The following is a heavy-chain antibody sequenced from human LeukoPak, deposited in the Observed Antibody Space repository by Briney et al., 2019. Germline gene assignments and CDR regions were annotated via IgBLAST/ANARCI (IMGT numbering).Heavy chain of an antibody. V-gene: IGHV4-59*01. CDR2: IYYSGST. J-gene: IGHJ4*02. CDR1: GGSISSYY. CDR3: AGGGYDILTDY. D-gene: IGHD3-9*01. Sequence: SETLSLTCTVSGGSISSYYWSWIRQPPGKGLEWIGYIYYSGSTNYNPFLKSRVTISVDTSKDQFSLKLSSVTAADTAVYYCAGGGYDILTDYWGQGTLVTVSS.